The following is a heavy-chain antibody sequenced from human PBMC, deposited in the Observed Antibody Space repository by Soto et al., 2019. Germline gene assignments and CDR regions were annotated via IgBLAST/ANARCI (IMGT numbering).Heavy chain of an antibody. D-gene: IGHD2-15*01. CDR1: GSTFSNYG. CDR3: AKCPGQNCSGGSCHYHFDY. Sequence: QVQLVESGGDVVQPGRSLRLSCAASGSTFSNYGMNWVRQAPGKGLEWVAVISYDGSNKYYADSVRGRFTISRDNSENSQYVQMDRLRTEDTAVYYCAKCPGQNCSGGSCHYHFDYWGQGTLVTVSS. V-gene: IGHV3-30*18. J-gene: IGHJ4*02. CDR2: ISYDGSNK.